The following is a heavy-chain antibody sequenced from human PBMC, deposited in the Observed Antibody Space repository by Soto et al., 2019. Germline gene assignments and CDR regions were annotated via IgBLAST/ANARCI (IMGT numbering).Heavy chain of an antibody. CDR2: MNPNSGNT. J-gene: IGHJ5*02. V-gene: IGHV1-8*01. CDR3: ERGLDDRTLWFGELSWVTWFDP. CDR1: GYTFTSYD. D-gene: IGHD3-10*01. Sequence: ASVKVSCKASGYTFTSYDINWVRQATGQGLEWMGWMNPNSGNTGYAQRFQGRVTMTRNTYISTAYMELSSLRSEDTAVDYCERGLDDRTLWFGELSWVTWFDPWGQGTLVTVSS.